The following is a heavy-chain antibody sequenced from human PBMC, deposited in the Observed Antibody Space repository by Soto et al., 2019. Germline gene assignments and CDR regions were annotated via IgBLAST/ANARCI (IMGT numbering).Heavy chain of an antibody. CDR2: IWHDGSQK. CDR3: VKAAVGFDY. Sequence: QVQLVESGGGVVQPGRSLRLSCVASGFTFSSYGMHWVRKAPGKGLEWVAVIWHDGSQKYYADSVKGRVTISRDNSKNNVYLQMSSLGVEDTAMYYCVKAAVGFDYWGQGTLVTVSS. D-gene: IGHD1-26*01. V-gene: IGHV3-33*06. CDR1: GFTFSSYG. J-gene: IGHJ4*02.